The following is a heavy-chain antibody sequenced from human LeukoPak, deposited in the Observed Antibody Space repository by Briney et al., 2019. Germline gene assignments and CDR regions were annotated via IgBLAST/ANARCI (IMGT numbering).Heavy chain of an antibody. V-gene: IGHV1-58*01. CDR1: GFSFNRSA. D-gene: IGHD3-16*01. CDR2: IVVDSGNA. J-gene: IGHJ4*02. Sequence: SVKVSCKVSGFSFNRSAVQRVRQARGQRHEWIGWIVVDSGNANYGQNFQDRVTISRDMSTGTVYMELTSLRSEDTAVYYCGADPFDGGSPTLGLQFDYWGQGTLVTVSS. CDR3: GADPFDGGSPTLGLQFDY.